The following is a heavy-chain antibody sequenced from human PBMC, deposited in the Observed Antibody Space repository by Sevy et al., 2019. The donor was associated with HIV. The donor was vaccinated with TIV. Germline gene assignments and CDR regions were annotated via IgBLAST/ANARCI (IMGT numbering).Heavy chain of an antibody. Sequence: GGSLRLSCTASGFTFSSYVMHWVRQAPGKGLEWVALIWYDGTIKYYADSVKGRFTISRDNSKDTLFLQMNSLRAEDTAVYYCARDLGYESSGYLPFFDPRGQGTLVTVSS. CDR3: ARDLGYESSGYLPFFDP. J-gene: IGHJ5*02. CDR1: GFTFSSYV. D-gene: IGHD3-22*01. CDR2: IWYDGTIK. V-gene: IGHV3-33*08.